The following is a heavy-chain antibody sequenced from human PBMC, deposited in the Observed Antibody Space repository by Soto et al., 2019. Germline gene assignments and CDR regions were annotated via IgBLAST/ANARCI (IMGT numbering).Heavy chain of an antibody. CDR3: AIDVATVRVVIDDFDI. D-gene: IGHD3-10*01. Sequence: EVQLLESGGGLVQPGDSLRLSCAASGFTLSGYAMSWVRQAPGKGLEWVSAISAGDGDTYYADSVKGRFTISRDTSKNALFLQMSGLRADDTAIYYCAIDVATVRVVIDDFDIWGQGTLVTVSS. V-gene: IGHV3-23*01. J-gene: IGHJ4*02. CDR2: ISAGDGDT. CDR1: GFTLSGYA.